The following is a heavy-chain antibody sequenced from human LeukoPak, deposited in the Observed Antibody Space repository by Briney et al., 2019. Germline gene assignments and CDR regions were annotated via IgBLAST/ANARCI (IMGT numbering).Heavy chain of an antibody. V-gene: IGHV4-39*01. CDR3: ATNKTMRAAAGLFDP. CDR2: LYYSGGT. CDR1: GASIRSSSYY. D-gene: IGHD3-22*01. Sequence: SETLSLTCTVSGASIRSSSYYWAWIRQPPGEGLEWIGSLYYSGGTYFHPSLRSRVTISVDTSKTQFSLKVTSVTASDTAVYYCATNKTMRAAAGLFDPWGQGTFVTVSS. J-gene: IGHJ5*02.